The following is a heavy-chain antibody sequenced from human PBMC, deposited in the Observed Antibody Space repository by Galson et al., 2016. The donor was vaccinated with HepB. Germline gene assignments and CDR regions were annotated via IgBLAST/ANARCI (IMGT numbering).Heavy chain of an antibody. J-gene: IGHJ6*02. CDR1: GFTFSSYG. V-gene: IGHV3-30*18. Sequence: SLRLSCAASGFTFSSYGMHWVRQAPGKGLEGVAVISYDGSNKYYADSLKGRFTISRDNSKHTQYLQMNRLGAEDTAVYYCAKDRSYGYFGSGGMDVWGQGTTVTVSS. CDR3: AKDRSYGYFGSGGMDV. D-gene: IGHD3-10*01. CDR2: ISYDGSNK.